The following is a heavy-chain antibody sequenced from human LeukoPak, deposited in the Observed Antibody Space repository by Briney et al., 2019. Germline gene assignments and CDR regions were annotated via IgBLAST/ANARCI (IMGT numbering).Heavy chain of an antibody. V-gene: IGHV4-39*07. CDR3: ARGSGDY. CDR2: INHSGST. CDR1: GGSIRSSYYY. Sequence: SETLSLTCTVSGGSIRSSYYYWGWIRQPPGKGLEWIGEINHSGSTNYNPSLKSRVTISVDTSKNQFSLKLSSVTAADTAVHYCARGSGDYWGQGTLVTVSS. J-gene: IGHJ4*02.